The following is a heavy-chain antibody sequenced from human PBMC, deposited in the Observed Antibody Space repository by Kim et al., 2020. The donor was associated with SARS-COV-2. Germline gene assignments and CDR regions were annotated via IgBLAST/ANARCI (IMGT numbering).Heavy chain of an antibody. J-gene: IGHJ3*02. CDR3: VTQTKCTSCLLESAFDI. CDR2: ISSNGGST. CDR1: GFTFSSYA. D-gene: IGHD2-2*01. V-gene: IGHV3-64D*06. Sequence: GGSLRLSCSASGFTFSSYAMHWVRQAPGKGLEYVSAISSNGGSTYYADSVKGRFTISRDNSKNTLYLQMSSLRAEDTAVYYCVTQTKCTSCLLESAFDIWGQGTMVTVSS.